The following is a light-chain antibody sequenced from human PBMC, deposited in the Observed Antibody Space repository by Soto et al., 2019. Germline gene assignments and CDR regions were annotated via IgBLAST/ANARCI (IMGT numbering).Light chain of an antibody. Sequence: QSVLTQPASVSGSPGQSITISCTGSSSDIGGYKYVSWYQQHPGKAPKLIIYEVSSRPSGVSNRFSGSKSGNTASLTISGLQAYDEADYHCGSFTGGITPYVFGTGTKLTVL. CDR2: EVS. CDR1: SSDIGGYKY. J-gene: IGLJ1*01. V-gene: IGLV2-14*01. CDR3: GSFTGGITPYV.